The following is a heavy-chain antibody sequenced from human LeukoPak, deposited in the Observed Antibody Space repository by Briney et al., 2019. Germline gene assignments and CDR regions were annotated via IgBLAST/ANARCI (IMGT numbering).Heavy chain of an antibody. CDR3: ASGSRDGYNYRFDY. Sequence: PGGSLRLSCAASGFTFSGYNMNWVRQAPGKGLEWVSYISSSISTIYYADSVKGRFTISRDNAKNSLYLQMNSLRAEDTAVYYCASGSRDGYNYRFDYWGQGTLVTVSS. CDR2: ISSSISTI. D-gene: IGHD5-24*01. V-gene: IGHV3-48*04. J-gene: IGHJ4*02. CDR1: GFTFSGYN.